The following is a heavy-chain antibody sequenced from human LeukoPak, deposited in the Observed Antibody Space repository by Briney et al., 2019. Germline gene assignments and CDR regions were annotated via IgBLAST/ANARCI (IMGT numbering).Heavy chain of an antibody. CDR2: IYYSGST. V-gene: IGHV4-39*07. Sequence: PSETLSLTCTVSGGSISSSSYYWGWIRQPPGKGLEWIGSIYYSGSTYYNPSLKSRVTISVDTSKNQFSLKLSSVTAEDTAVYYCARDVNYYDSSGYYDYWGQGTLVTVSS. J-gene: IGHJ4*02. D-gene: IGHD3-22*01. CDR3: ARDVNYYDSSGYYDY. CDR1: GGSISSSSYY.